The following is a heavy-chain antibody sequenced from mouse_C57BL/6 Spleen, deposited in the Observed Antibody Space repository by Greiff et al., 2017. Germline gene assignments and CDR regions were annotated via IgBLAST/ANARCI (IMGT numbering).Heavy chain of an antibody. Sequence: EVQLQQSGPELVKPGASVKISCKASGYTFTDYYMNWVKQSHGKSLEWIGDINPNNGGTSYNQKFKGKATLTVDKSSSTAYMELRSLTSEDSAVYYCARSGDDYGIDYWGQGTTLTVSS. CDR2: INPNNGGT. CDR3: ARSGDDYGIDY. D-gene: IGHD2-4*01. V-gene: IGHV1-26*01. CDR1: GYTFTDYY. J-gene: IGHJ2*01.